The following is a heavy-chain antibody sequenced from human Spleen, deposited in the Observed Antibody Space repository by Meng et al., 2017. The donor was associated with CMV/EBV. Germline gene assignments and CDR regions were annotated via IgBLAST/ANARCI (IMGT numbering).Heavy chain of an antibody. CDR3: TRLGYYDFWSGHYGMDV. J-gene: IGHJ6*02. Sequence: GESLKISCAASGFRFDLYAIHWVRQCPGKGLEWVGRIRSKANSYATAYAASVKGRFTISRDDSKNTAYLQMNSLKTEDTAVYYCTRLGYYDFWSGHYGMDVWGQGTTVTVSS. CDR2: IRSKANSYAT. D-gene: IGHD3-3*01. V-gene: IGHV3-73*01. CDR1: GFRFDLYA.